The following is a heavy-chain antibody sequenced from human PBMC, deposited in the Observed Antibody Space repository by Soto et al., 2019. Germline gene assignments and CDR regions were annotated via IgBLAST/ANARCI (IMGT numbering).Heavy chain of an antibody. CDR2: SYYNGVT. CDR1: GGSISSDS. V-gene: IGHV4-59*01. D-gene: IGHD6-19*01. Sequence: SLTCTVSGGSISSDSWSWIRQSPGKALEWIGYSYYNGVTKYNPSLKSRVTISVDTAQNQFSLKLTSVTAADTAVYYCARRSRSSSGWYFLDYWGQGTPVTVSS. CDR3: ARRSRSSSGWYFLDY. J-gene: IGHJ4*02.